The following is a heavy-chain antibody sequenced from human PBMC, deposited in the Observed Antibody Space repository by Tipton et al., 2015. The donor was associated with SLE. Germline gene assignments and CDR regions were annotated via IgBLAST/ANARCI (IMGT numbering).Heavy chain of an antibody. Sequence: SLRLSCTGSGFTFGDYVLNWVRQAPGRGLEWVGFIRSETYGGTTEIAASLKGRFTISRDDSKGIAYLQMNSLRTEDTAIYYCTRDGEAYGDYIYWGQGALVAVSS. CDR1: GFTFGDYV. J-gene: IGHJ4*02. CDR2: IRSETYGGTT. D-gene: IGHD4-17*01. V-gene: IGHV3-49*04. CDR3: TRDGEAYGDYIY.